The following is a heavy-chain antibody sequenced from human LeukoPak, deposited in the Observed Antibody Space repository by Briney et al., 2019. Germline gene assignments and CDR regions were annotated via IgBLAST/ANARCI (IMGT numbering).Heavy chain of an antibody. J-gene: IGHJ5*02. CDR3: ARDSSHLQFDP. CDR2: IYYSGST. CDR1: GGSISSSSYY. V-gene: IGHV4-39*07. Sequence: SETLSLTCTVSGGSISSSSYYWGWIRQPPGKGLEWMGSIYYSGSTYYNPSLKSRVTISVDTSKNQFSLKLSSVTAADTAVYYCARDSSHLQFDPWGQGTLVTVSS.